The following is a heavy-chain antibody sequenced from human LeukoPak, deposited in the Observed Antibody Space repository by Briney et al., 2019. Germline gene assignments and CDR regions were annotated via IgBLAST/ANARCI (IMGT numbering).Heavy chain of an antibody. CDR3: ARQAGAYSHPYDY. Sequence: GGSLRLSCTVSGFTVSSNSMSWVRQAPGKGLEWVSFIYSDNTHYSDSVKGRFTISRDNSKNTLYLQMNSLRAEDTAVYYCARQAGAYSHPYDYWGQGTLVTVSS. D-gene: IGHD4/OR15-4a*01. CDR2: IYSDNT. J-gene: IGHJ4*02. V-gene: IGHV3-53*01. CDR1: GFTVSSNS.